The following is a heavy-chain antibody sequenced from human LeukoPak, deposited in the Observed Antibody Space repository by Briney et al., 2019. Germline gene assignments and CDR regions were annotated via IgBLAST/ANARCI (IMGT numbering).Heavy chain of an antibody. CDR3: ARGSTYCESSGQVPFDY. CDR1: GFTFNTYT. Sequence: GGSLRLSCAASGFTFNTYTMDWVRQAPGKGLEWVSYISGSSGIIDYADSVRGRFTISRDNAKNSLYLQMNSLRAEDTAVYYCARGSTYCESSGQVPFDYWGQGTLVTVSS. D-gene: IGHD3-22*01. J-gene: IGHJ4*02. CDR2: ISGSSGII. V-gene: IGHV3-48*01.